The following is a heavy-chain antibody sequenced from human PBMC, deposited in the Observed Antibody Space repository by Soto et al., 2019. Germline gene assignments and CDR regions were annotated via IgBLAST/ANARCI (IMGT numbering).Heavy chain of an antibody. CDR3: ASEIFGVILAKGGGGGIDC. CDR1: GFTFSNEA. CDR2: ISYDGSKK. V-gene: IGHV3-30*04. Sequence: QVQLVESGGGVVQPGKSLRLSCAASGFTFSNEAMHWVRQAPGKGQEWVAIISYDGSKKYDADSVKGRFTISRDNSKNTLYLQMVSLRPEDTAFYYCASEIFGVILAKGGGGGIDCWGLGTLVTVSS. D-gene: IGHD3-3*01. J-gene: IGHJ4*02.